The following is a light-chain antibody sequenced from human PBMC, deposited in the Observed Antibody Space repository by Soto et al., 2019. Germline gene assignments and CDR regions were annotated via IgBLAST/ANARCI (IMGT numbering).Light chain of an antibody. Sequence: EIVLTQSPGTLSLSPGERATLSCRASQSVSSTYLSWYQQKPGQAPRLLIYAASSRETGIPDTFSGSGSGKDFTLTISRVEPEDFAVYYCEQYDTSPYTFGQGTKLEIK. CDR3: EQYDTSPYT. CDR2: AAS. V-gene: IGKV3-20*01. CDR1: QSVSSTY. J-gene: IGKJ2*01.